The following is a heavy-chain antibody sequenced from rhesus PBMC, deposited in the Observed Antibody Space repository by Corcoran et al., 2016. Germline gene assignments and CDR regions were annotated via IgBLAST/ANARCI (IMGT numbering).Heavy chain of an antibody. D-gene: IGHD6-13*01. J-gene: IGHJ4*01. V-gene: IGHV4S7*01. CDR2: IYGGSEST. CDR3: ARRGSWSYFDY. Sequence: QVQLQESGPGLVKPSETLSLTCAVSGGSISSSNWWSWIRQSPGKGLEWIGYIYGGSESTRDNPSLKSRVTISTDTSKNQFSLKLSSVTAADTAVYYCARRGSWSYFDYWGQGVLVTVSS. CDR1: GGSISSSNW.